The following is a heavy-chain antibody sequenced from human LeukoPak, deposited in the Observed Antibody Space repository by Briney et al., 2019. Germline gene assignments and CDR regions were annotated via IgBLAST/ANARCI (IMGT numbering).Heavy chain of an antibody. V-gene: IGHV1-2*02. CDR1: GYTFTGYY. CDR3: ARDMYSGSYQPFDY. Sequence: ASVEVSCKASGYTFTGYYMHWVRQAPGQGLEWMGWINPNSGGTNYAQKFQGRVTMTRDTSISTAYMELSRLRSDDTAVYYCARDMYSGSYQPFDYWGQGTLVTVSS. D-gene: IGHD1-26*01. CDR2: INPNSGGT. J-gene: IGHJ4*02.